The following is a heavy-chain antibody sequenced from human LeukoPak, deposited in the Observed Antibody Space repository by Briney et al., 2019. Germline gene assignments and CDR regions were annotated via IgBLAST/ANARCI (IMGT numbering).Heavy chain of an antibody. V-gene: IGHV3-11*03. CDR2: ISGTSSYT. CDR1: GFTFSDYY. J-gene: IGHJ3*02. Sequence: PGRSLRLSCAASGFTFSDYYMNWIRQAPGKGLEWVSYISGTSSYTNYAASVKRRFTISRDNARHSVSLQMNSLRAEDTAVYYCARTDWSDAFDIWGQGTMVTVSS. D-gene: IGHD3-9*01. CDR3: ARTDWSDAFDI.